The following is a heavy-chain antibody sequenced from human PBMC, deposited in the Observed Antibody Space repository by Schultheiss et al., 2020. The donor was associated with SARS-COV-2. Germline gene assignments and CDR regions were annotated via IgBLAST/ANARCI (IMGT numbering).Heavy chain of an antibody. D-gene: IGHD6-19*01. CDR1: GGSISSYY. CDR2: INHSGST. J-gene: IGHJ4*02. CDR3: ASEPPGIAVAGRRGTLLD. V-gene: IGHV4-34*01. Sequence: SETLSLTCTVSGGSISSYYWSWIRQPPGKGLEWIGEINHSGSTNYNPSLKSRVTISVDTSKNQFSLKLSSVTAADTAVYYCASEPPGIAVAGRRGTLLDWGQGPLVTVSS.